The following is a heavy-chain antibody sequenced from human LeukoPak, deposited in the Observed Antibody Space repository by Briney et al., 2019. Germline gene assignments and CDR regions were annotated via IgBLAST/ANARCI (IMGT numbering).Heavy chain of an antibody. CDR2: INHSGST. CDR1: GGSFSGYY. Sequence: SETLSLTCAVYGGSFSGYYWSWIRQPPGKGLEWIGEINHSGSTNYNPSLKSRVTISVDTSKNQFSLKLSSVTAADTAVYYCVLATKPTTFDYWGRGTLVTVSS. CDR3: VLATKPTTFDY. V-gene: IGHV4-34*01. D-gene: IGHD1-1*01. J-gene: IGHJ4*02.